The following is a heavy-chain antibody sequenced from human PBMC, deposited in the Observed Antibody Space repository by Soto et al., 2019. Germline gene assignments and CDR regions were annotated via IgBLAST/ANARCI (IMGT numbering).Heavy chain of an antibody. V-gene: IGHV3-33*01. CDR1: GFTFSNYA. Sequence: QMQLVESGGGVVQPGRSLRLSCAASGFTFSNYAMHWVRQAPGKGLEWVAVIWYDGSNKYYVDSVKGRFTISRDNSKNTVFLQMNSLRDDDTAVYYCAREDHSDSLGITYNRFDPWGQGTLVTVSS. D-gene: IGHD4-17*01. CDR3: AREDHSDSLGITYNRFDP. CDR2: IWYDGSNK. J-gene: IGHJ5*02.